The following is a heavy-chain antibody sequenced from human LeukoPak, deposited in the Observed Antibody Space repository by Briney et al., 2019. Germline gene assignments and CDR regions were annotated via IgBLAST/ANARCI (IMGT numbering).Heavy chain of an antibody. CDR1: GFTFSSYS. CDR3: ARSSSGLPVN. J-gene: IGHJ4*02. V-gene: IGHV3-21*01. Sequence: PGGSLRLSCAASGFTFSSYSMNWVRQAPGKGLEWVSSISSSNSYIYYADSVKGRFTIPRHNAKNSLYLQMNSLRAEDTAVYYCARSSSGLPVNWGQGTLVTVSS. CDR2: ISSSNSYI. D-gene: IGHD3-10*01.